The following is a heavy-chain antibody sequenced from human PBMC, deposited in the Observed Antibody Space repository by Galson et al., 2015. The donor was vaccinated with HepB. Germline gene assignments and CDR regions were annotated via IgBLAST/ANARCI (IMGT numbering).Heavy chain of an antibody. Sequence: SLRLSCAASGFTFSKYVLSWVRQAPGKGPEWVSAITGNAAGTYYADSVKGRLTISRDNSKNTLYLQMNSLRAEDTAVYYCAKLTSAATTNFDYWGQGTLVTVSS. V-gene: IGHV3-23*01. CDR3: AKLTSAATTNFDY. CDR1: GFTFSKYV. J-gene: IGHJ4*02. D-gene: IGHD1-26*01. CDR2: ITGNAAGT.